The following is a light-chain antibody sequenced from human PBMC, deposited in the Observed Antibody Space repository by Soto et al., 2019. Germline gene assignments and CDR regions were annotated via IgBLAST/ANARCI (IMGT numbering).Light chain of an antibody. Sequence: IQMTQSQSSVSASVGDRVTITCRASQDVKSWLAWYQQKPGKAPKLLINAASTLHTGVPSRFSGSGAGTEFNFTISAVQPEDFATYYCQQGINFPLTFGGGTRVESK. V-gene: IGKV1-12*01. CDR3: QQGINFPLT. J-gene: IGKJ4*01. CDR2: AAS. CDR1: QDVKSW.